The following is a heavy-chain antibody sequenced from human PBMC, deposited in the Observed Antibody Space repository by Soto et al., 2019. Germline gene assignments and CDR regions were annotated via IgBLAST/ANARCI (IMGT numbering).Heavy chain of an antibody. CDR3: ARKGMGAPGDY. J-gene: IGHJ4*02. CDR1: GYTFTSYG. V-gene: IGHV1-18*01. Sequence: QVQLVQSGAEVKKPGASVKVSCKASGYTFTSYGVTWVRQAPGQGLEWMAWISANTGNTHYAQMVQGRVSVTTDTSTSTAYMELRRLPSDDTAVYYCARKGMGAPGDYWGQGTLVLVSA. D-gene: IGHD6-13*01. CDR2: ISANTGNT.